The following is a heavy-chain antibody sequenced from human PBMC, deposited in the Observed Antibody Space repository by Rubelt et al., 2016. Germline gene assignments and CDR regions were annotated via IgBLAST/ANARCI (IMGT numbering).Heavy chain of an antibody. D-gene: IGHD2-15*01. Sequence: EVQSLESGGGLVQPGGSLRLSCAASGFTFSDHWMSWVHQAPGKGLEWVADIKSDGSEKYYVDSFKGRFTISRDNGRNHRYLQMESLRAEDTAVYYCTERIVSWGQGTQVTVSS. CDR1: GFTFSDHW. V-gene: IGHV3-7*02. CDR2: IKSDGSEK. CDR3: TERIVS. J-gene: IGHJ1*01.